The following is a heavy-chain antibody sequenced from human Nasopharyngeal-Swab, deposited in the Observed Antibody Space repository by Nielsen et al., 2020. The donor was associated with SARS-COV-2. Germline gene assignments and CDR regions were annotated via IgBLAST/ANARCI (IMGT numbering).Heavy chain of an antibody. CDR1: GFSFSTYG. D-gene: IGHD3-10*01. J-gene: IGHJ3*01. Sequence: GESLKISCAASGFSFSTYGMHWVRQSPVKGLEWLTNIWYDRSNKYYADSVKGRFTVSRDNSKNTLFLEMDSLRAEDTAVYYCARGSSVHAFDVWGQGTEVTVSS. CDR2: IWYDRSNK. V-gene: IGHV3-33*01. CDR3: ARGSSVHAFDV.